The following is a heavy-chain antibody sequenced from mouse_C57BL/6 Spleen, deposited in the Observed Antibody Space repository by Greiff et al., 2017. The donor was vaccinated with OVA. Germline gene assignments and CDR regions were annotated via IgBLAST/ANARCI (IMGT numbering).Heavy chain of an antibody. CDR3: ARRGSYGRNYFDY. CDR1: GYPFTSYD. CDR2: IYPRDGST. Sequence: QVQLQQSGPELVKPGASVKLSCKASGYPFTSYDINWVKQRPGQGLGWIGWIYPRDGSTKYNEKFKGKATLTVATSSSTAYMELHSLTSEDSAVYFCARRGSYGRNYFDYWGQGTTLTVSS. D-gene: IGHD1-1*01. J-gene: IGHJ2*01. V-gene: IGHV1-85*01.